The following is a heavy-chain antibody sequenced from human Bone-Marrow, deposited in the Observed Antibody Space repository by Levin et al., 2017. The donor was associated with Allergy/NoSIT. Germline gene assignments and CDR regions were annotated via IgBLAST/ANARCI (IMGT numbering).Heavy chain of an antibody. CDR1: GFTFSSYS. Sequence: GGSLRLSCAASGFTFSSYSMNWVRQAPGKGLEWVSSISSSSSYIYYADSVKGRFTISRDNAKNSLYLQMNSLRAEDTAVYYCARALKTPDIVVVPAAIDAFDIWGQGTMVTVSS. CDR2: ISSSSSYI. J-gene: IGHJ3*02. D-gene: IGHD2-2*02. CDR3: ARALKTPDIVVVPAAIDAFDI. V-gene: IGHV3-21*01.